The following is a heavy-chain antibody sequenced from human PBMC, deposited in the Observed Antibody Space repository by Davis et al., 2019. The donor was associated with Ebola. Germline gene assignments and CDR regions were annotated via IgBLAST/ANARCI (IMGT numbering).Heavy chain of an antibody. Sequence: PSETLSLTCTVSGGSLSVDSWSWIRQTPGQVLEWIGYIIHTGTTIYNPSFRGRVTIPIYKSKNQSSLKLTSVTAADAAVYFCAGDTLYCSAATCPQRGYFGMDVWGQGTTVTVSS. V-gene: IGHV4-59*01. CDR2: IIHTGTT. CDR1: GGSLSVDS. J-gene: IGHJ6*02. CDR3: AGDTLYCSAATCPQRGYFGMDV. D-gene: IGHD2-15*01.